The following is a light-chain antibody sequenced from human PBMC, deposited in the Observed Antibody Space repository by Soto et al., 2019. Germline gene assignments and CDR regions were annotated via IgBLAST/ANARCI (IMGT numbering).Light chain of an antibody. CDR2: DVS. CDR1: SSDVGGYNY. Sequence: QSVLTQPASVSGSPGQSITISCTGTSSDVGGYNYVSWYQQHPGKASKLMIYDVSNRPSGVSIRFSGSKSGNTASLTISGLQAEDEADYYCSSYTSSSTLHVFGTGTKVTVL. J-gene: IGLJ1*01. V-gene: IGLV2-14*01. CDR3: SSYTSSSTLHV.